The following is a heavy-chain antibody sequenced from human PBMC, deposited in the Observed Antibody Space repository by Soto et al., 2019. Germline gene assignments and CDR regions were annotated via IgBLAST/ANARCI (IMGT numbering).Heavy chain of an antibody. CDR2: IIPICGGA. Sequence: SVKVSCKASGDTFSGYAISWVRQAPGQGLEWMGGIIPICGGANYAQKFQGRVTITGDESTSTAYMELSSLRSEDTAVYYCTRDRVYYDSSGYYYKGRWFDSWGQGTLVTVSS. CDR1: GDTFSGYA. J-gene: IGHJ5*01. D-gene: IGHD3-22*01. V-gene: IGHV1-69*13. CDR3: TRDRVYYDSSGYYYKGRWFDS.